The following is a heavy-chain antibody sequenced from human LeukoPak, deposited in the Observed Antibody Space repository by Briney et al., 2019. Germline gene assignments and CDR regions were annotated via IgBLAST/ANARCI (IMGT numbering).Heavy chain of an antibody. CDR1: GLTFSSYA. Sequence: GRSLRLSCAASGLTFSSYAMHWVRQAPGKGLEWVAVISYDGSNKYYADSVKGRFTISRDNSKNTLYLQMNSLRAEDTAVYYCAREGDTAMAQFDYWGQGTLVTVSS. CDR2: ISYDGSNK. D-gene: IGHD5-18*01. J-gene: IGHJ4*02. CDR3: AREGDTAMAQFDY. V-gene: IGHV3-30-3*01.